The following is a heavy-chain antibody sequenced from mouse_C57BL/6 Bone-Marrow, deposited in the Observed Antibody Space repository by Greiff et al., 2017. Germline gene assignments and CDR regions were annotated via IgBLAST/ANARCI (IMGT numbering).Heavy chain of an antibody. CDR1: GFNIKDDY. J-gene: IGHJ1*03. CDR3: TSPIAKAFDV. V-gene: IGHV14-4*01. Sequence: VQLQQSGAELVRPGASVKLSCTASGFNIKDDYMHWVKQRPEQGLEWIGWIDPENGDTEYASKFQGKATITADTSSNTAYLQLSSLTSEDTAVYYCTSPIAKAFDVWGTGTTVTVSS. CDR2: IDPENGDT. D-gene: IGHD6-5*01.